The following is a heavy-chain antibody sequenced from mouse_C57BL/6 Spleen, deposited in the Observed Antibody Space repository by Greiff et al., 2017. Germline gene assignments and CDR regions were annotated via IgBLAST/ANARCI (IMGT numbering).Heavy chain of an antibody. CDR1: GYTFTDYN. Sequence: VQLQQSGPELAKPGASVKIPCKASGYTFTDYNMDWVKQSHGKSLEWIGDINPNNGGTIYNQKFKGKATLTVDKSSSTAYMELRSLTSEDTAVYYCARWRLPYAMDYWGQGTSVTVSS. D-gene: IGHD2-4*01. CDR2: INPNNGGT. CDR3: ARWRLPYAMDY. J-gene: IGHJ4*01. V-gene: IGHV1-18*01.